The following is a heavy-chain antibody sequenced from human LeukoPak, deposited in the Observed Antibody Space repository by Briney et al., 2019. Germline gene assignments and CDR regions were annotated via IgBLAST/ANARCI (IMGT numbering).Heavy chain of an antibody. J-gene: IGHJ5*02. V-gene: IGHV1-46*01. Sequence: ASVKVSCKASGYTFTSYYMHWVRQAPGQGLEWMGIINPSGGSTSYAQKFQGRVTMTRDMSTSTVYMELSSLRSEDTAVYYCARVEIVAVITKSSWFDPWGQGTLVTVSS. D-gene: IGHD3-22*01. CDR2: INPSGGST. CDR1: GYTFTSYY. CDR3: ARVEIVAVITKSSWFDP.